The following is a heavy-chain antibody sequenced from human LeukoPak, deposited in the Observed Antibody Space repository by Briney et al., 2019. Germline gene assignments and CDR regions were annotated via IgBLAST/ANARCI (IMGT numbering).Heavy chain of an antibody. V-gene: IGHV3-64D*06. CDR2: VNSNGLST. CDR1: GFTFSYYA. J-gene: IGHJ4*02. D-gene: IGHD4-23*01. Sequence: PGGSLRLSCSASGFTFSYYAMHWVRQAPGEGLEYVAAVNSNGLSTYYTDSVKGRVTVSRDKSTNTAYLQMSSLRPEDTAVYYCVKAILNSSASFDYWGQGTLVTVSS. CDR3: VKAILNSSASFDY.